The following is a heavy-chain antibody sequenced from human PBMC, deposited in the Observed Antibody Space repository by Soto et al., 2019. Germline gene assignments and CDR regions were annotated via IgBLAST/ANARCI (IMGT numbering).Heavy chain of an antibody. CDR2: IKQDGSEK. Sequence: GGSLRLSCAGSGFTFSGYWMSWVRQAPGKGLEWVSNIKQDGSEKYYVDSVKGRFTISRDNSKNTLYLQMNSLRAEDTAVYYCAKHAAAAAPDYWGQGTLVTVSS. D-gene: IGHD6-13*01. J-gene: IGHJ4*02. V-gene: IGHV3-7*03. CDR3: AKHAAAAAPDY. CDR1: GFTFSGYW.